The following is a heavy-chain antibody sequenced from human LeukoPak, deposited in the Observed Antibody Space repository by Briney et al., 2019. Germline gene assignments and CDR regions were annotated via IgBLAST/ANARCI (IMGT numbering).Heavy chain of an antibody. CDR3: AKSNGYGLIDI. CDR1: GGSFSGYY. D-gene: IGHD3-22*01. CDR2: INHSGST. V-gene: IGHV4-34*01. Sequence: SETLSLTCAVYGGSFSGYYWSWIRQPPGKGLAWIGEINHSGSTYYNPSLKSRVTISLNTSRNQFSLKLNSVTAADTAVYYCAKSNGYGLIDIWGQGTMVTVSS. J-gene: IGHJ3*02.